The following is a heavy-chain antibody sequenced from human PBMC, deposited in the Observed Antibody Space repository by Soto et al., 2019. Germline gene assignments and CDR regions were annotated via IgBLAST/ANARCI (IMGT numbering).Heavy chain of an antibody. CDR3: ARARGYCSGGSCYDYYYYYMDV. D-gene: IGHD2-15*01. V-gene: IGHV4-31*03. J-gene: IGHJ6*03. CDR2: IYYSGST. CDR1: GGSISSGGYY. Sequence: QVQLQESGPGLVKPSQTLSLTCTVSGGSISSGGYYWSWIRQHPGKGLEWIGYIYYSGSTYYNPSLKSRVTISVDTSKNQFALKLSSVTAADTAVYYCARARGYCSGGSCYDYYYYYMDVWGKGTTVTVSS.